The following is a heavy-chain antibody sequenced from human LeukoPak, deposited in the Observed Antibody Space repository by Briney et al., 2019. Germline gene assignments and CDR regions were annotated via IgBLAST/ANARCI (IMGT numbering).Heavy chain of an antibody. V-gene: IGHV3-23*01. CDR1: GFTFSSYG. D-gene: IGHD4-17*01. CDR2: MSGSGGAT. Sequence: GGSLRLSCAASGFTFSSYGMSWVRQAPGKGLEWVSAMSGSGGATYYADSVKGRFTISRDNSKNTLYLQMDSLRAEDTGVYYCAKDRGNDYGVFDYWGQGILVTVSS. CDR3: AKDRGNDYGVFDY. J-gene: IGHJ4*02.